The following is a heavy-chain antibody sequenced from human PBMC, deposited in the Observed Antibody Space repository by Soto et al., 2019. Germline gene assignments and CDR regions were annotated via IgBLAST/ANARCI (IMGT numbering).Heavy chain of an antibody. J-gene: IGHJ4*02. CDR3: AGDPVPEY. Sequence: GGSLRLSCAASGFTFSRYWMHWVRQAPGKGLVWVSLIKSDGSTSYADSVKGRFTISRDNAKNTLYLQMNSLRVEDTAVYYCAGDPVPEYWGQGTLVTVSS. CDR1: GFTFSRYW. V-gene: IGHV3-74*01. CDR2: IKSDGST.